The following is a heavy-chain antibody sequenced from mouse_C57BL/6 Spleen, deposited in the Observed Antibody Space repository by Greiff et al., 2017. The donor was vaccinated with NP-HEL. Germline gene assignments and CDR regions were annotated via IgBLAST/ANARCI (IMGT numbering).Heavy chain of an antibody. D-gene: IGHD2-4*01. CDR1: GYSITSGYD. V-gene: IGHV3-1*01. Sequence: EVQLVESGPGMVKPSQSLSLTCTVTGYSITSGYDWHWIRHFPGNKLEWMGYISYSGSTNYNPSLKSRISITHDTSKNHFFLKLNSVTTEDTATYYCAREGDYGVYFDYWGQGTTLTVSS. J-gene: IGHJ2*01. CDR3: AREGDYGVYFDY. CDR2: ISYSGST.